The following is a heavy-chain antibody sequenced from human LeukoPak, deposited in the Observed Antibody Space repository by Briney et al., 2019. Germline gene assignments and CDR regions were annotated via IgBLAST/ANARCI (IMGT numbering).Heavy chain of an antibody. CDR1: GGSISSSSYY. CDR2: IYYSGST. J-gene: IGHJ6*03. Sequence: PSETLSLTCTVSGGSISSSSYYWGWIRQPPGKGLEWIGSIYYSGSTYYNPSLKSRVTISVDTSKNQFSLKLSSVTAADTAVYYCARGRGTAMVPVLYYYYYMDVWGKGTTVTVSS. V-gene: IGHV4-39*01. D-gene: IGHD5-18*01. CDR3: ARGRGTAMVPVLYYYYYMDV.